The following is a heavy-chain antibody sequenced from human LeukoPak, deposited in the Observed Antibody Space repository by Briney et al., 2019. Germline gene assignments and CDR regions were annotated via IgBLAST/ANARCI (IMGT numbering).Heavy chain of an antibody. J-gene: IGHJ4*02. D-gene: IGHD3-10*01. CDR3: AKEDYDGSGSYLGY. Sequence: GRSLRLSCAASGFTFSSYAMHWVRQAPGKGLEWVAVISYDGSNKYYADSVKGRFTVSRDNSKNALYLQMNSLRAEDTAVYHCAKEDYDGSGSYLGYWGQGTLVTVSS. CDR2: ISYDGSNK. V-gene: IGHV3-30-3*01. CDR1: GFTFSSYA.